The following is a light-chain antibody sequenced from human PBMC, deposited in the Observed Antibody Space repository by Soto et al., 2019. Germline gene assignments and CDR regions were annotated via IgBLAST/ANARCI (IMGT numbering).Light chain of an antibody. Sequence: EIVMTQSSATLSVSPGERATLSCRASQSISNNLAWYQQKPGQAPRLLIYGASTRATGIPARFSGSGSGTEFTLTISSLQSEDFAVYSCQHYNDRPLTFGGGTKVEIK. CDR1: QSISNN. CDR3: QHYNDRPLT. J-gene: IGKJ4*01. CDR2: GAS. V-gene: IGKV3-15*01.